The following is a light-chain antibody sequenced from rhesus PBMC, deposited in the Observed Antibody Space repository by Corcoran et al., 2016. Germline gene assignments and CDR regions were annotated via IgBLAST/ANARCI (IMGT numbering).Light chain of an antibody. V-gene: IGKV3-24*04. CDR3: LQSSNWPWT. J-gene: IGKJ1*01. CDR1: QSVGSY. CDR2: GAS. Sequence: DIIMTQSPATLALSPGERVTLSCRASQSVGSYLAWYHRKPGQAPRLLIYGASTRATGIPDRSSGSGSATEFTLTISSLESEDVGIYFCLQSSNWPWTFGQGTKVEIK.